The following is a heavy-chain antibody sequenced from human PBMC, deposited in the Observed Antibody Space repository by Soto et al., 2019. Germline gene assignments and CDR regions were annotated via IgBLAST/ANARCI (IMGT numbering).Heavy chain of an antibody. D-gene: IGHD3-3*01. CDR3: GKTGGLEWLPLSDIGRTEKYYYYMDV. Sequence: ASVKVSCKASGYTFTSYGISWVRQAPGQGLEWMGWISAYNGNTNYAQKLQGRVTMTTDTSTSTAYMELRSLRSDDTAVYYWGKTGGLEWLPLSDIGRTEKYYYYMDVWGKGTTVTVSS. V-gene: IGHV1-18*01. J-gene: IGHJ6*03. CDR1: GYTFTSYG. CDR2: ISAYNGNT.